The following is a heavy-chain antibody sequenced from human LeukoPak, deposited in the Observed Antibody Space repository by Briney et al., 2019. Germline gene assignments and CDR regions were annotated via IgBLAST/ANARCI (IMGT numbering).Heavy chain of an antibody. D-gene: IGHD2-15*01. CDR2: IIPIFGTA. CDR3: ARLGCSGGSCYSNAFDI. V-gene: IGHV1-69*05. CDR1: GGTFSRSA. J-gene: IGHJ3*02. Sequence: ASVKVSCKASGGTFSRSAISWVRQAPGQGLEWMGRIIPIFGTANYAQKFQGRVTITTDESTNTAYMELSSLRSEDTAVYYCARLGCSGGSCYSNAFDIWGQGTMVTVSS.